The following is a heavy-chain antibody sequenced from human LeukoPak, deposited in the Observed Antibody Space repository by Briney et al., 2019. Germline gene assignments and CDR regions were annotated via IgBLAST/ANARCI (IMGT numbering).Heavy chain of an antibody. V-gene: IGHV1-69*02. Sequence: SVKVSCKASGGTFSSYTISWVRQAPGQGLEWMGRIIPILGIANYAQKFQGRVTITADKSTGTAYMELSSLRSEDTAVDYWASISGSYSVGYFDYWGQGTLVTVS. J-gene: IGHJ4*02. D-gene: IGHD1-26*01. CDR2: IIPILGIA. CDR1: GGTFSSYT. CDR3: ASISGSYSVGYFDY.